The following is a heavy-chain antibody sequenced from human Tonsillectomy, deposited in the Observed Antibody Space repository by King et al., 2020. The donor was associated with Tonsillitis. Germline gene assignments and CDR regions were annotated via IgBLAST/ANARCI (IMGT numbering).Heavy chain of an antibody. D-gene: IGHD6-13*01. CDR2: IYSGGST. V-gene: IGHV3-66*01. CDR3: ARFATRWYGGRYFDY. CDR1: GFTVSSNY. Sequence: VQLVESGGGLVQPGGSLRLSCAASGFTVSSNYMSWVRQAPGKGLEWVSVIYSGGSTYYADSVKGRFTISRDNSKNTLYLQMNSLRAEETAVYYCARFATRWYGGRYFDYWGQGTLFTVSS. J-gene: IGHJ4*02.